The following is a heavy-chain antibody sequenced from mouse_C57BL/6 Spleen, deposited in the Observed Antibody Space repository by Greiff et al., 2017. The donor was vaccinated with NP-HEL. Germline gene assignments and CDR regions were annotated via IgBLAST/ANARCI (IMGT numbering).Heavy chain of an antibody. CDR3: ARGILRGGYAMDY. V-gene: IGHV1-50*01. J-gene: IGHJ4*01. CDR1: GYTFTSYW. D-gene: IGHD1-1*01. CDR2: IDPSDSYT. Sequence: QVQLQQPGAELVKPGASVKLSCKASGYTFTSYWMQWVKQRPGQGLEWIGEIDPSDSYTNYNQKFKGKATLTVDTSSSTPYMQLSSLTSEDSAVYYCARGILRGGYAMDYWGQGTSVTVSS.